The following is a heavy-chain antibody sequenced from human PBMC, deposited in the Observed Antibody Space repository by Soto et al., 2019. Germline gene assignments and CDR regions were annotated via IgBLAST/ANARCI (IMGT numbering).Heavy chain of an antibody. Sequence: GGSLRLSCAASGFTVSSNYMSWVRQAPGKGPEWVSVIYSGGSTYYADSVKGRFTISRDNSKNTLYLQMNSLRAEDTAVYYCARAIYCSSTSCYTGAFDIWGQGTMVTVSS. J-gene: IGHJ3*02. V-gene: IGHV3-53*01. CDR1: GFTVSSNY. CDR3: ARAIYCSSTSCYTGAFDI. D-gene: IGHD2-2*02. CDR2: IYSGGST.